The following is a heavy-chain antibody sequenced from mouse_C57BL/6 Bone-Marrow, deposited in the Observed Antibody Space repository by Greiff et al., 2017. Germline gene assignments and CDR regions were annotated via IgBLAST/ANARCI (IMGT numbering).Heavy chain of an antibody. CDR2: ISTGGSYT. CDR1: GFTFSSYG. V-gene: IGHV5-6*01. CDR3: ARQSGSYYSNYFDV. Sequence: EVQLVESGGDLVKPGGSLKLSCAASGFTFSSYGMSWVRQTPDKRLEWVATISTGGSYTYYPDSVKGRFTISIDKAKNTLYLQMRSLKSEDTAMYYCARQSGSYYSNYFDVWGTGTTVTVSS. D-gene: IGHD2-5*01. J-gene: IGHJ1*03.